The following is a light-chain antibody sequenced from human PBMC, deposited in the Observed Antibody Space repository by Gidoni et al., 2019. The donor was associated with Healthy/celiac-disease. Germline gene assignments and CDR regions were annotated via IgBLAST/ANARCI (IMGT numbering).Light chain of an antibody. CDR3: QQYNSYWT. J-gene: IGKJ1*01. Sequence: DIKMTQSPSTLSASVGDRVTSTCRASQSISSWLAWYQQKPGKAPKLLIYKASSLESGVPSRFSGSGSGTEFTLTISSLQPDDFANYYCQQYNSYWTFGQGTKVEIK. CDR2: KAS. V-gene: IGKV1-5*03. CDR1: QSISSW.